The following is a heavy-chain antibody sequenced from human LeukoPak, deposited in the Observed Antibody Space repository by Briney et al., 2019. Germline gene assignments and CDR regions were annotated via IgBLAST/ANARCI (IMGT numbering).Heavy chain of an antibody. D-gene: IGHD3-22*01. CDR1: GFTFDDYA. J-gene: IGHJ4*02. CDR3: ARDSITMTVVVGDLDY. CDR2: ISWNSGSI. Sequence: PGGSLRLSCAVSGFTFDDYAMHWVRQAPGKGLEWVSGISWNSGSIGYADSVKGRFTISRDNAKNSLYLQMNSLRAEDTAVYYCARDSITMTVVVGDLDYWGQGTLVTVSS. V-gene: IGHV3-9*01.